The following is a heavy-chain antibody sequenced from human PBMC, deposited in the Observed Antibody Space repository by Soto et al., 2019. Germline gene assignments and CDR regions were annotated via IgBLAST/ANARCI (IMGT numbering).Heavy chain of an antibody. V-gene: IGHV1-2*02. J-gene: IGHJ4*02. Sequence: ASVKVSCKASGYTFTGYYRHWVRQAPGQGLEWMGWINPNSGGTNYAQKFQGRVTMTRDTSVSTAYMELSRLRSDDTAVYYCATHRGYCSGGSCYSEFDYWGQGTLVTVSS. CDR3: ATHRGYCSGGSCYSEFDY. D-gene: IGHD2-15*01. CDR2: INPNSGGT. CDR1: GYTFTGYY.